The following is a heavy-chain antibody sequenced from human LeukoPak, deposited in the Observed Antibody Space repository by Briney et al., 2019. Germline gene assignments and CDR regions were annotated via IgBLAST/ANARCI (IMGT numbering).Heavy chain of an antibody. Sequence: SETLSLTCTVSGGSISSYYWSWIRQPPGKGLEWIGYIYYSGSTNYNPSPKSRVTISVDTSKNQFSLKLSSVTAADTAVYYCARHPGTFDIWGQGTMVTVSS. CDR2: IYYSGST. CDR1: GGSISSYY. V-gene: IGHV4-59*08. CDR3: ARHPGTFDI. J-gene: IGHJ3*02.